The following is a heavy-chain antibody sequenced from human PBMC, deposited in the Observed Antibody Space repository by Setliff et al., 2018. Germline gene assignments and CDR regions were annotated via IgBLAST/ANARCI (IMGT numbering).Heavy chain of an antibody. CDR2: MNPNSGNT. CDR3: ARGPGGSGSYVFYYYYYGMDV. J-gene: IGHJ6*02. CDR1: GYAFTSYD. Sequence: ASVKVSCKASGYAFTSYDINWVRQATGQGLEWMGWMNPNSGNTGYAQKFQGRVTMTRNTSISTAYMELSSLRSEDTAVYYCARGPGGSGSYVFYYYYYGMDVWGQGTTVTVSS. V-gene: IGHV1-8*01. D-gene: IGHD3-10*01.